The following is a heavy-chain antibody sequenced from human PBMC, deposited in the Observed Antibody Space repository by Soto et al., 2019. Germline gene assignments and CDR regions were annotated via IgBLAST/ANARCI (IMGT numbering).Heavy chain of an antibody. J-gene: IGHJ4*02. Sequence: ESGGGLVQPGESLRLSCAASGFTFSDDAMSWVRQAPGKGLEWVSGINDNGDTTHYADSVKGRFTISRDNSRNTLYLQMNTLRGEDTAVYYCATGGWYCRGGSCHFDYWGQGTLVTVSS. V-gene: IGHV3-23*01. CDR2: INDNGDTT. D-gene: IGHD2-15*01. CDR1: GFTFSDDA. CDR3: ATGGWYCRGGSCHFDY.